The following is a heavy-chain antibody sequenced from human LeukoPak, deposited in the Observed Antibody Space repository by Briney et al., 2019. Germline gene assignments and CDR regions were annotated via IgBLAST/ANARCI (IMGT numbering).Heavy chain of an antibody. Sequence: SETLSLTCTVSGGSIMVAAYSWSWLRQPPGKGLECIGYIYYSGRTYYNPSLKSRVTISLDRSKNQFSLKLSSVTAADTAVYFCARGYGDNSGAFDIWGQGTLVTVSS. D-gene: IGHD4-23*01. CDR2: IYYSGRT. CDR1: GGSIMVAAYS. CDR3: ARGYGDNSGAFDI. V-gene: IGHV4-30-2*01. J-gene: IGHJ3*02.